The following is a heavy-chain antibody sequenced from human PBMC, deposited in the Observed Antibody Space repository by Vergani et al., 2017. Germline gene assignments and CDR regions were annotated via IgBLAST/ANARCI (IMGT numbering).Heavy chain of an antibody. CDR3: ARDLRLLCNRFDP. CDR1: GFTFNQYG. D-gene: IGHD3-10*02. Sequence: QVQLVESGGGVVQPGRSPRLSCAASGFTFNQYGMHWVRQAPGKGLEWVAVTWYDGNNKQYADSVKGRFTISRDNFKSTMYLQMNSLRDEGTGVYYCARDLRLLCNRFDPWGQGTLVTVSS. CDR2: TWYDGNNK. J-gene: IGHJ5*02. V-gene: IGHV3-33*01.